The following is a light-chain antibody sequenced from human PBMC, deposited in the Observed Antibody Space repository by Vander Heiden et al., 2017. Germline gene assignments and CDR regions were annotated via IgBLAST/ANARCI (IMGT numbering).Light chain of an antibody. V-gene: IGLV3-21*02. CDR3: QVWDTDTDHPP. CDR1: NIGSNS. J-gene: IGLJ1*01. Sequence: SYVLTQPPSASVAPGQTASITCGGDNIGSNSVHWYQQRPGQAPVLVVYDDSDRPSGIPERFSGSNSGNTATLTISRVEAGDEADYYCQVWDTDTDHPPFGTGTKVTVL. CDR2: DDS.